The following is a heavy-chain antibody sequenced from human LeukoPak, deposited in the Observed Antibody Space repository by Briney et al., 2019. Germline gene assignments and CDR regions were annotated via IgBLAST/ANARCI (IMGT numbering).Heavy chain of an antibody. V-gene: IGHV1-18*01. D-gene: IGHD3-10*01. CDR2: ISAYNGNT. CDR3: ARNSITMVRGVMDY. Sequence: GASVKVSCKASGYTFTSYGISWVRQAPGQGLEWMGWISAYNGNTNYAQKLRGRVTMTTDTSTSTAYMELRSLRSDDTAVYYCARNSITMVRGVMDYWGQGTLVTVSS. CDR1: GYTFTSYG. J-gene: IGHJ4*02.